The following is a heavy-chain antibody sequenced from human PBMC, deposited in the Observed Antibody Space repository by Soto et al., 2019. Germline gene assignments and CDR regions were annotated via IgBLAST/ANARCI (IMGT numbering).Heavy chain of an antibody. CDR3: ARGKEYSSSGWFDP. Sequence: GASVKVSCKISGHTLTEFSIHGVRQAPGKGLEGMGGLDPEGGEAMSAPKRHGRVPVTEDTVTDTAYMEMRSMRSEETAVYYCARGKEYSSSGWFDPWGQGTLVTVSS. J-gene: IGHJ5*02. CDR2: LDPEGGEA. D-gene: IGHD6-6*01. CDR1: GHTLTEFS. V-gene: IGHV1-24*01.